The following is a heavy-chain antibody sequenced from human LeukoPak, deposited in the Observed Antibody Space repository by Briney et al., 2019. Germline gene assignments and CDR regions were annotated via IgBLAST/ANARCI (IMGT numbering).Heavy chain of an antibody. J-gene: IGHJ4*02. CDR3: ARVVRYFDWLPDY. CDR2: ISYDGSNK. V-gene: IGHV3-30-3*01. CDR1: GFTFSSYA. D-gene: IGHD3-9*01. Sequence: GSSLRLSCAASGFTFSSYAMHWVRQAPGKGLEWVAVISYDGSNKYYADSVKGRFTISRDNSKNTLYLQMNSLRAEDTAVYYCARVVRYFDWLPDYWGQGTLVTVSS.